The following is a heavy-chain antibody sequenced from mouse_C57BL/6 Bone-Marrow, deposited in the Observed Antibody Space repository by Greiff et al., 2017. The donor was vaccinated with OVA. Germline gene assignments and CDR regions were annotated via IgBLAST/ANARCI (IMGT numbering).Heavy chain of an antibody. CDR2: IDPYDSYT. V-gene: IGHV1-69*01. Sequence: QVQLKQPGAELVMPGTSVKMSCKASGYTFTTYWMRWVKQRPGHGLEWIGEIDPYDSYTNYNHKFKGKATLTVNKSSSTAYMQLSSMTSEDSAVYYCAREKYYDCSCFDYWGQGTTLTVSS. CDR1: GYTFTTYW. J-gene: IGHJ2*01. CDR3: AREKYYDCSCFDY. D-gene: IGHD2-4*01.